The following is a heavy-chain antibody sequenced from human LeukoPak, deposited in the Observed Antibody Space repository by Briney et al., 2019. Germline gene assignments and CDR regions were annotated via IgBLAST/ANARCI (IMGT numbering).Heavy chain of an antibody. J-gene: IGHJ5*02. V-gene: IGHV5-51*01. Sequence: GESLKISCKGSGYSFTSYWIGWVRQMPGKGLEWMGIIYPGDSGTRYSPSLQGQVTISADKSISTAYLQWSSLKASDTAMYYCARHPFTVDSDPTPPFDPWGQGTLVTVSS. CDR2: IYPGDSGT. CDR3: ARHPFTVDSDPTPPFDP. D-gene: IGHD4-23*01. CDR1: GYSFTSYW.